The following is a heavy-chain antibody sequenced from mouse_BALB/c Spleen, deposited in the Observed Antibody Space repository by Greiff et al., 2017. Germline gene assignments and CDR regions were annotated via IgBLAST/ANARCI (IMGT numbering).Heavy chain of an antibody. Sequence: EVQRVESGGGLVQPGGSRKLSCAASGFTFSSFGMHWVRQAPEKGLEWVAYISSGSSTIYYADTVKGRFTISRDNPKNTLFLQMTSLRSEDTAMYYCARNDYDGIYYAMDYWGQGTSVTVSS. CDR2: ISSGSSTI. CDR3: ARNDYDGIYYAMDY. V-gene: IGHV5-17*02. D-gene: IGHD2-4*01. J-gene: IGHJ4*01. CDR1: GFTFSSFG.